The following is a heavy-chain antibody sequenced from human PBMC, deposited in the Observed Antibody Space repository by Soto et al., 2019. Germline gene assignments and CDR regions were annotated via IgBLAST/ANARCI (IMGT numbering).Heavy chain of an antibody. J-gene: IGHJ6*02. CDR2: ISAYNGNT. CDR1: GYIFTSYG. Sequence: ASVKVSCKASGYIFTSYGISWVRQAPGQGLEWMGWISAYNGNTNYAQKLQGRVTMTTDTSTSTAYMELRSLRSDDTAVYYCARDLGGITMGPMDVWGQGTTVTVSS. CDR3: ARDLGGITMGPMDV. V-gene: IGHV1-18*04. D-gene: IGHD3-10*01.